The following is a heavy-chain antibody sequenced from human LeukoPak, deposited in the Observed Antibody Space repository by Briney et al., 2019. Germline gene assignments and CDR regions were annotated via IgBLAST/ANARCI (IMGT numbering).Heavy chain of an antibody. J-gene: IGHJ4*02. Sequence: GGSLRLSCATSGFTFSHYWMSWVRQAPGKGLEWVANIKEDVSEKHYVDSVKGRFTISRDNAKNSLSLQMNSLRAEDTAVYYCARNKRGDIWGQGTLVTVSS. V-gene: IGHV3-7*01. D-gene: IGHD1/OR15-1a*01. CDR2: IKEDVSEK. CDR3: ARNKRGDI. CDR1: GFTFSHYW.